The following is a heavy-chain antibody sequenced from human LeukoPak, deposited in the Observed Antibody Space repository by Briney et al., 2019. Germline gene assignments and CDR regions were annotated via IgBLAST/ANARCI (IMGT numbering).Heavy chain of an antibody. CDR3: ARGIYYYDSSGYTNWFDP. CDR1: GDPLSRGGYS. CDR2: IYHSGST. V-gene: IGHV4-30-2*01. Sequence: PSETLSLTCAVSGDPLSRGGYSGSWIRQPPGKGLEWIGYIYHSGSTYYIPSLKSGVTISVDRSKNQFSLKLTSVTAADTAVYYCARGIYYYDSSGYTNWFDPWGQGTLVTVSS. D-gene: IGHD3-22*01. J-gene: IGHJ5*02.